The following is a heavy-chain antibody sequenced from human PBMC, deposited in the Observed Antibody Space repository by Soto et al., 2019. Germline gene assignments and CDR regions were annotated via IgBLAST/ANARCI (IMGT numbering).Heavy chain of an antibody. CDR1: GGSISSSSYY. V-gene: IGHV4-39*01. D-gene: IGHD2-15*01. J-gene: IGHJ3*02. Sequence: SETLSLTCTVSGGSISSSSYYWGWIRQPPGKGLEWIGSIYYSGSTYYNPSLKSRVTISVDTSKNQFSLKLSSVTAADTAVYYCARQKKLGYCSGGSCYSSAFDIWGQGTMVTVSS. CDR2: IYYSGST. CDR3: ARQKKLGYCSGGSCYSSAFDI.